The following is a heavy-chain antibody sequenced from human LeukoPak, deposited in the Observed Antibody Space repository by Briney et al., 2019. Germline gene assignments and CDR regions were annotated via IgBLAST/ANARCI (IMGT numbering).Heavy chain of an antibody. CDR1: GFTVSSNY. CDR3: ATSPDTYYPSDY. D-gene: IGHD2/OR15-2a*01. Sequence: GGSLRLSCAASGFTVSSNYMSWVRQAPGKGLEWVSVIYSGGSTYYADSVKGRFTISRDNSKNTLYLQMNSLRAEDTAVYYCATSPDTYYPSDYWGQGTLVTVSS. V-gene: IGHV3-66*01. J-gene: IGHJ4*02. CDR2: IYSGGST.